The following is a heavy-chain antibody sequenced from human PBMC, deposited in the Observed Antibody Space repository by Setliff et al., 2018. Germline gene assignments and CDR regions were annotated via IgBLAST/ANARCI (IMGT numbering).Heavy chain of an antibody. J-gene: IGHJ5*02. V-gene: IGHV4-34*01. D-gene: IGHD1-1*01. Sequence: SETLSLTCAVYGGSFSTYFWSWIRQPPGKGLEWIGEISHSGSANYNPSLKSRVTMSVDTSKNQFSLKMTSVTAADTAIYYCARGSTGIYDPWGQGILVTVSS. CDR1: GGSFSTYF. CDR2: ISHSGSA. CDR3: ARGSTGIYDP.